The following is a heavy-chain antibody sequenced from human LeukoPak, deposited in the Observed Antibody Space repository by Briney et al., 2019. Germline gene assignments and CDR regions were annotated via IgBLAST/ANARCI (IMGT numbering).Heavy chain of an antibody. CDR3: ARYSGGRSVWDYYYYMDV. CDR1: GFTFSSYA. V-gene: IGHV3-23*01. J-gene: IGHJ6*03. D-gene: IGHD2-15*01. Sequence: GGSLRLSCAASGFTFSSYAMSWVRQAPGKGLEWVSAISGSGGSTYYADSVKGRFTISRDNSKNTLYLQMNSLRAEDTAVYYCARYSGGRSVWDYYYYMDVWGKGTTVTVSS. CDR2: ISGSGGST.